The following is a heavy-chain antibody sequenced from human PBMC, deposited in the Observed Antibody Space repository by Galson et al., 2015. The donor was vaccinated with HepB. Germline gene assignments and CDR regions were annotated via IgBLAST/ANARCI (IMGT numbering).Heavy chain of an antibody. CDR1: GFTFSSYG. J-gene: IGHJ4*02. Sequence: PRLSCAASGFTFSSYGMHWVRQAPGKGLEWVAVISYDGSNKYYADSVKGRFTISRDNSKNTLYLQMNSLRAEDTAVYYCAKDRKGGGSYLGGYWGQGTLVTVSS. D-gene: IGHD1-26*01. CDR3: AKDRKGGGSYLGGY. CDR2: ISYDGSNK. V-gene: IGHV3-30*18.